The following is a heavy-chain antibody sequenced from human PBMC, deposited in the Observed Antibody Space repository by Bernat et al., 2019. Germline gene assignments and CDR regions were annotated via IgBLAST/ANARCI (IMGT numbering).Heavy chain of an antibody. CDR1: GFTFSSYA. D-gene: IGHD6-19*01. V-gene: IGHV3-30-3*01. CDR2: ISYDGSNK. Sequence: QVQLVESGGGVVQPGRSLRLSCAASGFTFSSYAMHWVRQAPGKGLEWVAVISYDGSNKYYADSVKGRFTISRDNSKNTLYLQMNSLRAEDTAVYYCARDSRSSGWYRGGWFDPWGQGTLVTVSS. CDR3: ARDSRSSGWYRGGWFDP. J-gene: IGHJ5*02.